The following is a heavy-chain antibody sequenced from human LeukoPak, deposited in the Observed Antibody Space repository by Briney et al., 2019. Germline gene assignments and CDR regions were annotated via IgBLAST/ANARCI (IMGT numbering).Heavy chain of an antibody. CDR1: GGSISSSY. J-gene: IGHJ6*02. V-gene: IGHV4-34*01. D-gene: IGHD3-10*01. CDR3: ASLHYYALGTIRDYGMDV. CDR2: INHSGST. Sequence: SETLSPTCTVSGGSISSSYWSWIRQPPGKGLEWIGEINHSGSTNYNPSLRSRVTISVDTSKNRFSLKLSSVTAADTAVYYCASLHYYALGTIRDYGMDVWGQGTTVTVSS.